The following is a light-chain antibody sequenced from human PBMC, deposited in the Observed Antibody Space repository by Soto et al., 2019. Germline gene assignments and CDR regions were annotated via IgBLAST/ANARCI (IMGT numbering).Light chain of an antibody. CDR3: AAWDDSLDGWV. CDR2: NNN. Sequence: QPVLTQPPSASGTPGQRVTISCSGSNSNIGGNPVNWFQQLPGTAPKLLIYNNNQRPLGVPDRISGSKSGTSASLAISGLHSEDEADYFCAAWDDSLDGWVFGGGTKLTVL. V-gene: IGLV1-44*01. CDR1: NSNIGGNP. J-gene: IGLJ3*02.